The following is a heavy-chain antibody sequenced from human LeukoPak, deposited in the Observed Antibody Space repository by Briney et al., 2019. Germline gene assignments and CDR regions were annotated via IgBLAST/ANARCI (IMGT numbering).Heavy chain of an antibody. CDR2: INTGNGNT. CDR1: GYTFTSYA. CDR3: ARNTETAIPPPYYFDY. V-gene: IGHV1-3*04. Sequence: VASVKVSCKASGYTFTSYAMHWVRQAPGQRLECMGWINTGNGNTKYSQKFQGRVTITRDTSASTAYMDLSSLRSEDTAVYYCARNTETAIPPPYYFDYWGQGTLVTVSS. J-gene: IGHJ4*02. D-gene: IGHD2-21*02.